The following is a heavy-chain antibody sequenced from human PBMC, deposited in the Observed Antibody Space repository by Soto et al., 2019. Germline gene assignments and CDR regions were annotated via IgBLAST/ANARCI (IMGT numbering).Heavy chain of an antibody. V-gene: IGHV5-51*01. CDR3: ARPALERTWDAFDI. CDR2: IYPTDSDT. J-gene: IGHJ3*02. CDR1: GYSFPSYW. D-gene: IGHD1-1*01. Sequence: GESLKISCKDSGYSFPSYWIAWVRQMPGKGLEWMGIIYPTDSDTRYSPSFQGQVTISADKSISTAYLQWSSLKASDTAMYYCARPALERTWDAFDIWGQGTMVTVPS.